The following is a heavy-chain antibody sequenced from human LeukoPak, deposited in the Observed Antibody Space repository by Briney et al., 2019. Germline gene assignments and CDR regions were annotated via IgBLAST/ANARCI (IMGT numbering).Heavy chain of an antibody. J-gene: IGHJ5*02. D-gene: IGHD6-19*01. CDR3: ARVSGWYWFDQ. Sequence: GGSLGLSCEGSGYTFSSYAMHWVRQAPGKGLEYVAAISSDGRITYYANFVKGRFTISRDNSKNTLYLQMGSLRTEDMAVYYCARVSGWYWFDQWGQGTLVTVSS. CDR1: GYTFSSYA. V-gene: IGHV3-64*01. CDR2: ISSDGRIT.